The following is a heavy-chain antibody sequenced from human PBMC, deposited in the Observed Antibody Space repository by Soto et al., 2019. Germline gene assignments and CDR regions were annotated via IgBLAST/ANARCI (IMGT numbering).Heavy chain of an antibody. CDR2: ISSSSSYI. J-gene: IGHJ4*02. D-gene: IGHD3-22*01. CDR3: ASGDSSGYFTFDY. V-gene: IGHV3-21*01. CDR1: GFTFSSYS. Sequence: PGGSLRLSCAASGFTFSSYSMNWVRQAPGKGLEWVSSISSSSSYIYYADSVKGRFTISRDNAKNSLYLQMNSLRAEDTAVYYCASGDSSGYFTFDYWGQGTLVTVSS.